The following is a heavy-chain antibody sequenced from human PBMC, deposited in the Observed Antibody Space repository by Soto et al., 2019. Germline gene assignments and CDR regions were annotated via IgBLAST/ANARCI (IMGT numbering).Heavy chain of an antibody. CDR2: ISYSGST. J-gene: IGHJ5*02. D-gene: IGHD5-12*01. V-gene: IGHV4-30-4*01. CDR3: AGCYYNYDHRFEP. Sequence: SETLSLTCSVSGGTIGSGDYYWGWIRQSPGKGLEWIGYISYSGSTYYSPSLKTRVTISIDTSKNQFSLKLNSVTAADTAVYYCAGCYYNYDHRFEPWGQRTRATVPS. CDR1: GGTIGSGDYY.